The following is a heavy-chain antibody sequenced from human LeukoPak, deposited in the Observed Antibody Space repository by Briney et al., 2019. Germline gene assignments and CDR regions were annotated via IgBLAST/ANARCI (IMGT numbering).Heavy chain of an antibody. Sequence: GESLKISCKGSGYRFTDYWIGWVRQMPGKGLEWVGIIYPGDSDTRYSPSFQGQVTISADKSINTAHLQWSSLKASDTAMYYCARGAAGTTPDYYYFGLDVWGPGTTVRVSS. V-gene: IGHV5-51*01. CDR2: IYPGDSDT. J-gene: IGHJ6*02. CDR1: GYRFTDYW. CDR3: ARGAAGTTPDYYYFGLDV. D-gene: IGHD1-7*01.